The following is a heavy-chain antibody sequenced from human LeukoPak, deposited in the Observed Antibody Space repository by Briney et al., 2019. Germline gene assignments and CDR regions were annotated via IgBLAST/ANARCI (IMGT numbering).Heavy chain of an antibody. Sequence: GGSLRLSCAASGFXFSSYAMHWVRQAPGKGLEWVAVISYDGSNKYYADSVKGRFTISRDNSKNTLYLQMNSLRAEDTAVYYCARDYGFIHPVDYWGQGTLVTVSS. J-gene: IGHJ4*02. CDR2: ISYDGSNK. V-gene: IGHV3-30-3*01. D-gene: IGHD3-16*01. CDR3: ARDYGFIHPVDY. CDR1: GFXFSSYA.